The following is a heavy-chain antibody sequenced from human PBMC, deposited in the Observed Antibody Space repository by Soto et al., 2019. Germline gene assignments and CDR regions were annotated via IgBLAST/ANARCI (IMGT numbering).Heavy chain of an antibody. CDR3: ARFVVVVVAASLHGWFDP. D-gene: IGHD2-15*01. CDR1: GGSISSSSYY. CDR2: IYYSGST. J-gene: IGHJ5*02. V-gene: IGHV4-39*01. Sequence: SETLSLXCAVSGGSISSSSYYWGWIRQPPGKGLEWIGSIYYSGSTYYNPSLKSRVTISVDTSKNQFSLKLSSVTAADTAVYYCARFVVVVVAASLHGWFDPWGQGTLVTVSS.